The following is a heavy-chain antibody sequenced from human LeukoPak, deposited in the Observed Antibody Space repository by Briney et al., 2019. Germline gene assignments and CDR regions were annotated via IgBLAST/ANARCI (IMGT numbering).Heavy chain of an antibody. CDR1: GGSISSYY. Sequence: SETLSLTCTVSGGSISSYYWGWIRQPPGKGLEWIGYIYYSGSTNYNPSLKSRVTISVDTSKNQFSLELSSVTAADTAVYYYARDSPGGDDAFDIWGQGTMVTVSS. CDR2: IYYSGST. CDR3: ARDSPGGDDAFDI. J-gene: IGHJ3*02. V-gene: IGHV4-59*01. D-gene: IGHD1-14*01.